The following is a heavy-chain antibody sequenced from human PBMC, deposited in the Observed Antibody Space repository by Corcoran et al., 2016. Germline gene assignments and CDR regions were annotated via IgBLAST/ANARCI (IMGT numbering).Heavy chain of an antibody. CDR2: ISSSSSYI. Sequence: EVQLVESGGGLVKPGGSLRLSCAASGFTFSSYSMNWVRQAPGKGLEWVSSISSSSSYIYYADSVKGRFTISRDNAKNSLYLQMNSLRAEDTAVDYCARGEGPTIFGVVSYFDYWGQGTLVTVSS. CDR1: GFTFSSYS. V-gene: IGHV3-21*01. CDR3: ARGEGPTIFGVVSYFDY. D-gene: IGHD3-3*01. J-gene: IGHJ4*02.